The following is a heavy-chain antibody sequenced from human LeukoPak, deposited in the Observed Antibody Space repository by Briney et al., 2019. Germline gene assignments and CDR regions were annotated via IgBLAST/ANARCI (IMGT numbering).Heavy chain of an antibody. CDR1: GGSISSHY. D-gene: IGHD1-26*01. CDR3: ARQSGGGSYYYFDY. CDR2: IYYTGST. J-gene: IGHJ4*02. Sequence: SETLSLTCPVSGGSISSHYWSWIRQPPGKGLEWLGYIYYTGSTNYNPSFKSRVTISLDTSKTQFSLKLTSVTAADTAVYYCARQSGGGSYYYFDYWGQGTLVTVSS. V-gene: IGHV4-59*08.